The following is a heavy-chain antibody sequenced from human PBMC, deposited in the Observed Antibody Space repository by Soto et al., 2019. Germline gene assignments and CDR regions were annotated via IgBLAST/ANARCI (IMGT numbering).Heavy chain of an antibody. CDR3: AKDFDYYDSSGSFDY. D-gene: IGHD3-22*01. Sequence: PGGSLRLSCAASGFTFSSYAMSWVRQAPGKGLEWVSAISGSGGSTYYADSVKGRFTISRDNSKNTLYLQMNSLRAEDTAVYYCAKDFDYYDSSGSFDYWGQGTLVTVSS. J-gene: IGHJ4*02. V-gene: IGHV3-23*01. CDR1: GFTFSSYA. CDR2: ISGSGGST.